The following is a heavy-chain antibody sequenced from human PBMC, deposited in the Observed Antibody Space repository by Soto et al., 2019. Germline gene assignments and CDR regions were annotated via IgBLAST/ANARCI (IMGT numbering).Heavy chain of an antibody. CDR2: IYYSGST. CDR1: GGSINSGGYY. CDR3: ARHLPGSVFGQDY. J-gene: IGHJ4*02. Sequence: SETLSLTCTVSGGSINSGGYYWSWIRQHPGKGLEWIGYIYYSGSTYYNPSLKSRVTISVDTSKNQFSLKLSSVTAADTAVYYCARHLPGSVFGQDYWGPGSQVTVSS. D-gene: IGHD2-15*01. V-gene: IGHV4-31*03.